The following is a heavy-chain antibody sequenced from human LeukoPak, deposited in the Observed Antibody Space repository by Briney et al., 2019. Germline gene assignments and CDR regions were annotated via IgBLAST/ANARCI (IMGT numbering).Heavy chain of an antibody. Sequence: GGSLRLSCAASGFTFSSYWMSWVRQAPGKGLEWVANIKQDGSEKNYMDSVKGRFTISRDNAKNSLYLQMNSLRAEDTAVYYCAKFQDRSGFDPWGQGTLVTVSS. CDR3: AKFQDRSGFDP. V-gene: IGHV3-7*03. CDR1: GFTFSSYW. J-gene: IGHJ5*02. CDR2: IKQDGSEK.